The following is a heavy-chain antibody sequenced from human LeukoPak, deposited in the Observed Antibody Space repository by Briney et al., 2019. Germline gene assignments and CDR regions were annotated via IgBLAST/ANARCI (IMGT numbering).Heavy chain of an antibody. CDR3: TTDDITTLDAFDI. D-gene: IGHD4-11*01. J-gene: IGHJ3*02. CDR1: GFTFSNAW. CDR2: IKSKTDGGTT. V-gene: IGHV3-15*01. Sequence: GGSLRLSCAASGFTFSNAWMSWVRQAPGKGLEWVGRIKSKTDGGTTDYAAPVKGRFTISRDDSKNTLYLQMNSLKTEDTAVYYCTTDDITTLDAFDIWGQGTMVTVSS.